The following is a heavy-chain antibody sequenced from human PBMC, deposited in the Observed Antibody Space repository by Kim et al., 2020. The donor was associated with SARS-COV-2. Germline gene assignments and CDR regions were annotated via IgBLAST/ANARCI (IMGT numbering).Heavy chain of an antibody. J-gene: IGHJ5*02. D-gene: IGHD6-13*01. V-gene: IGHV4-31*03. CDR1: GGSISSGGYY. CDR2: IYYSGST. Sequence: SETLSLTCTVSGGSISSGGYYWSWIRQHPGKGLEWIGHIYYSGSTYYNPSLKSRVTISVDTSKNQFSLKLSSVTAADTAVYYCATSIAAAGSGSWFDPWGQGTLVTVSS. CDR3: ATSIAAAGSGSWFDP.